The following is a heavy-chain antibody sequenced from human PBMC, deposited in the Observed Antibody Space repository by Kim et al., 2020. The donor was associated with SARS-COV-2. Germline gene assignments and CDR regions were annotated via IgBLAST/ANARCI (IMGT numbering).Heavy chain of an antibody. CDR1: GFTFGDYA. CDR2: IKRNSSYI. D-gene: IGHD6-19*01. V-gene: IGHV3-9*01. J-gene: IGHJ4*02. CDR3: VTTYVAGTDY. Sequence: GGSLRLSCAVSGFTFGDYAMHWVRQAPGKGLEWVSGIKRNSSYIAYADSVKGRFTISRDDAKNSLSLQMNSLRADDTALYYCVTTYVAGTDYWGQGSLVTVSS.